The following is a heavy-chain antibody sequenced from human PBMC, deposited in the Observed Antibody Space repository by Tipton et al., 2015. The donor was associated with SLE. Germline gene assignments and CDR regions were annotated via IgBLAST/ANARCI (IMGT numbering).Heavy chain of an antibody. V-gene: IGHV4-31*03. Sequence: TLSLTCTVSGGSISSGGYYWSWIRQHPGKGLEWIGYIYYSGNTYYNPSLKSRVSISVDTSKNQFSLKLSSVTAADTAVYYCARYSSGWYLRAFDIWGQGTMVTVSS. CDR1: GGSISSGGYY. D-gene: IGHD6-19*01. J-gene: IGHJ3*02. CDR3: ARYSSGWYLRAFDI. CDR2: IYYSGNT.